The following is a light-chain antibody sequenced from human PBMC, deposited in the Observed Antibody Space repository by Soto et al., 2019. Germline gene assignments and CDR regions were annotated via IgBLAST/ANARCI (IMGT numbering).Light chain of an antibody. CDR2: WAS. CDR3: QQYYSTPYT. CDR1: PSVLSSSNNKNY. J-gene: IGKJ2*01. Sequence: DFVMTQTPDSLGVSLGERATINCKSSPSVLSSSNNKNYLAWYQQKPGQPPKLLIYWASTRDSGVPDRFSGSGSGTDFTLTISSLQAEDVAVYYCQQYYSTPYTFGQGTKLEIK. V-gene: IGKV4-1*01.